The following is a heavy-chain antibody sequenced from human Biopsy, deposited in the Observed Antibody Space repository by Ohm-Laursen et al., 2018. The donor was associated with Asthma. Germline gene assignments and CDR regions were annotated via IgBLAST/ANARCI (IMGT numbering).Heavy chain of an antibody. CDR2: LIPVLGTP. V-gene: IGHV1-69*01. Sequence: SSVKVSCKASGDSFNNFAISWVRQAPGQGLEWMGGLIPVLGTPDHAQMFEGRVTITADESTSTAYMELSSLRSEDTAVYYCVRGYSGTDRIVYYYSGLEVWGQGTTVTVSS. D-gene: IGHD5-12*01. CDR1: GDSFNNFA. CDR3: VRGYSGTDRIVYYYSGLEV. J-gene: IGHJ6*02.